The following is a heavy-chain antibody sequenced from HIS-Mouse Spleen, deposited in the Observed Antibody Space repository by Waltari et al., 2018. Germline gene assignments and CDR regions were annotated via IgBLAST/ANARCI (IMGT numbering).Heavy chain of an antibody. V-gene: IGHV4-39*07. CDR1: GGSISSSSYY. D-gene: IGHD6-13*01. J-gene: IGHJ2*01. Sequence: QLQLQESGPGLVKPSEPLSPTCTVSGGSISSSSYYWGWIRQPPGKGREWIASIYYSGNTYYTPSLRSRVTISVDTSKNQFSLKLSSVTAADTAVYYCAREIPYSSSWYDWYFDLWGRGTLVTVSS. CDR3: AREIPYSSSWYDWYFDL. CDR2: IYYSGNT.